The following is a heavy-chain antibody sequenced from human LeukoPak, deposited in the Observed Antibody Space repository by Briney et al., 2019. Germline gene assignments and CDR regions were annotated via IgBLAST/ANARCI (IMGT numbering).Heavy chain of an antibody. CDR2: MNPNSGNT. CDR3: ATGLNSGWFDFDS. V-gene: IGHV1-8*01. D-gene: IGHD6-19*01. J-gene: IGHJ4*02. Sequence: ASVKVSCXASGYTFTSYDINWVRLATGQGLEWMGWMNPNSGNTGYAQTFQGRVTMTRNTSISTAYMELSSLKSEDTAVYYCATGLNSGWFDFDSWGQGTLVTVSS. CDR1: GYTFTSYD.